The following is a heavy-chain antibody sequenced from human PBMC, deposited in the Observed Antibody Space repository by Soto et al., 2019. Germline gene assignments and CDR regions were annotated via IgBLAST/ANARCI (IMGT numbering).Heavy chain of an antibody. Sequence: EVQLVESGGGLVHPGGSLKLSCAASGFPFNGSAMHWVRQASGKGLEWVGRIRSKPNNYATAYAASLKGRFTISGDDSKNTAYLQMNSLKTEDTAVYYCAGDFYYNMDVWGQGTTVTVSS. V-gene: IGHV3-73*02. J-gene: IGHJ6*02. CDR3: AGDFYYNMDV. CDR2: IRSKPNNYAT. CDR1: GFPFNGSA.